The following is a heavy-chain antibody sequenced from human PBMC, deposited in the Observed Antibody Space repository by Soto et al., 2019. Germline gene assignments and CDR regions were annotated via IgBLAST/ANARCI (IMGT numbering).Heavy chain of an antibody. CDR2: IYYSGNT. J-gene: IGHJ6*03. CDR1: GGSISNDY. CDR3: ARIIYSYNYYYYYMGV. V-gene: IGHV4-59*01. Sequence: PSETLSLTCTVSGGSISNDYWSWIRQPPGKGLEWISYIYYSGNTNYNPSLKSRVTMSVDTSKNEFSLKLNSVTAADTAVYYCARIIYSYNYYYYYMGVWGKGTTVTVSS. D-gene: IGHD1-26*01.